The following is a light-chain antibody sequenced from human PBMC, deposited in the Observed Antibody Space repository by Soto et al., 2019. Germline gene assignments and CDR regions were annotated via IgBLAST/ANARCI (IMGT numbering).Light chain of an antibody. J-gene: IGKJ2*03. V-gene: IGKV3-20*01. CDR1: QSVCSSC. CDR2: AVS. Sequence: EVVLTQSPGTLSLSPGEGVTLSCRASQSVCSSCLAWYQQKPGQAPRLLIYAVSSRDPGTPVRISGSGSGTDFTLNISRLEPEDFAVYYCLQYGNSPHSFGQGTKLEIK. CDR3: LQYGNSPHS.